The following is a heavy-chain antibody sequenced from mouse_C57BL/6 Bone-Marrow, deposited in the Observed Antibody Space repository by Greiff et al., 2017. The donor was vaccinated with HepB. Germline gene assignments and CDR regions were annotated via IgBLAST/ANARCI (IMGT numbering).Heavy chain of an antibody. J-gene: IGHJ2*01. CDR1: GYTFTDYE. D-gene: IGHD1-1*01. CDR2: IDPETGGT. Sequence: QVQLQQSGAELVRPGASVTLSCKASGYTFTDYEMHWVKQTPVHGLEWIGAIDPETGGTAYNQKFKGKAILTADKSSSTAYMELRSLTSEDSAVYYCTREDYYYGSSYPDYWGQGTTLTVSS. V-gene: IGHV1-15*01. CDR3: TREDYYYGSSYPDY.